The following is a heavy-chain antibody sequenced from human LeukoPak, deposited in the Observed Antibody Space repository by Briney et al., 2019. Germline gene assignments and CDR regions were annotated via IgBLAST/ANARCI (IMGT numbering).Heavy chain of an antibody. Sequence: ASVKVSCKASGYTFSSYGISWVRQAPGQGLEWMGWITPYNGNTNYAHKLQGRVTMTTDTSTSTAYMELRSLRSDDTAVYYCARAVPPSLEWFYYWGQGTLVTVSS. CDR2: ITPYNGNT. J-gene: IGHJ4*02. CDR1: GYTFSSYG. V-gene: IGHV1-18*01. D-gene: IGHD3-3*01. CDR3: ARAVPPSLEWFYY.